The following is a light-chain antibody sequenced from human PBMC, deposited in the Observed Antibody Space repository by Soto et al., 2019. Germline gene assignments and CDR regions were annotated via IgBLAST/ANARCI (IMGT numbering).Light chain of an antibody. J-gene: IGKJ3*01. V-gene: IGKV1-27*01. CDR1: QGISNF. CDR2: AAS. CDR3: QVYNSARPVT. Sequence: DIQMTQSPSSLSASVGERVTITCRASQGISNFLAWYQQKPGKVPKVLIYAASTLQSGVPSRFSGSGSGTDVTFTISSLQPEDVATYYCQVYNSARPVTFGPGTKVDIK.